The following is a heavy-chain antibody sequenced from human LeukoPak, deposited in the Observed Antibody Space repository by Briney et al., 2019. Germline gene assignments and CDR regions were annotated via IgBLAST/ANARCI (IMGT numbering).Heavy chain of an antibody. CDR3: ARGRGYSSSWQL. CDR2: INHSGST. CDR1: GGSFSGYY. J-gene: IGHJ4*02. D-gene: IGHD6-13*01. Sequence: SEILSLTCAVYGGSFSGYYWSWIRQPPGKGLEWIGEINHSGSTNYNPSLKSRVTISVDTSKNQFSLKLSSVTAADTAVYYCARGRGYSSSWQLWGQGTLVTVSS. V-gene: IGHV4-34*01.